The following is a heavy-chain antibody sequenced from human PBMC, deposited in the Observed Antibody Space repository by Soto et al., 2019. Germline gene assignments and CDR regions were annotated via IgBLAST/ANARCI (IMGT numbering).Heavy chain of an antibody. V-gene: IGHV3-30-3*01. CDR3: AREGGCSGGSCYYFDY. CDR2: ISYDGSNK. CDR1: GFTFSSYA. D-gene: IGHD2-15*01. J-gene: IGHJ4*02. Sequence: QVQLVESGGGVVQPGRSLRLSCAASGFTFSSYAMHWVRQAPGKGLEWVAVISYDGSNKYYADSVKGRFTISRDNSKNTLYLQMNSLRVEDTAVYYCAREGGCSGGSCYYFDYWGQGTLVTVSS.